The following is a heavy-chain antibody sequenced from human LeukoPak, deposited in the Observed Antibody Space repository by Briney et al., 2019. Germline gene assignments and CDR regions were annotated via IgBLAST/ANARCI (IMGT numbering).Heavy chain of an antibody. CDR1: GYTSTSYD. D-gene: IGHD3-22*01. Sequence: ASVKVSCKASGYTSTSYDINWVRQATGQGLEWMGWMNPNSGNTGYAQKFQGRVTMTRNTSISTAYMELSSLRSEDTAVYYCARDAMIVPGRWFDPWGQGTLVTVSS. V-gene: IGHV1-8*01. CDR3: ARDAMIVPGRWFDP. J-gene: IGHJ5*02. CDR2: MNPNSGNT.